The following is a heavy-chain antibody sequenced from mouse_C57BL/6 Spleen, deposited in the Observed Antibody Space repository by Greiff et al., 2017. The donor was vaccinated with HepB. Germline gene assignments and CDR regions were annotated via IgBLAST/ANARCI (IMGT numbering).Heavy chain of an antibody. Sequence: DVMLVESGEGLVKPGGSLKLSCAASGFTFSCYAMSWVRQTPEKRLEWVAYISSGGDYIYYADTVKGRFTISRDNARNTLYLQMSSLKSEDTAMYYCTRVGSSYFDYWGQGTTLTVSS. CDR2: ISSGGDYI. V-gene: IGHV5-9-1*02. J-gene: IGHJ2*01. CDR3: TRVGSSYFDY. CDR1: GFTFSCYA. D-gene: IGHD1-1*01.